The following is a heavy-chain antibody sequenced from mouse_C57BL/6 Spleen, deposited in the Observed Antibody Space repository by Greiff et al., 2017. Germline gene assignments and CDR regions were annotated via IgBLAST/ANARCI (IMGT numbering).Heavy chain of an antibody. J-gene: IGHJ3*01. CDR1: GYSITRGYY. V-gene: IGHV3-6*01. Sequence: DVQLQESGPGLVKPSQSLSLTCSVTGYSITRGYYWNWIRQFPGNHLEWMGYIRYDGSNNYNPSLKNRISIARETSKNQYFLKLSLVTTEDTATYYCARYYYGSQAWFAYWGQGTLVTVSA. D-gene: IGHD2-2*01. CDR3: ARYYYGSQAWFAY. CDR2: IRYDGSN.